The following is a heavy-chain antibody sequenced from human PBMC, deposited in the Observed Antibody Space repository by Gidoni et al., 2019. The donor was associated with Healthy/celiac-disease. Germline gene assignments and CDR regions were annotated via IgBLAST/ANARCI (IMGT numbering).Heavy chain of an antibody. Sequence: EVQLVESGGGLVKPGGSLRLSCAASGFTFSSYSMNWVRQAPGKGLEWVSSSSSSSSYIYYADSVKGRFTISRDNAKNSLYLQMNSLRAEDTAVYYCARVRGSIAAAGPPYYYYGMDVWGQGTTVTVSS. V-gene: IGHV3-21*01. J-gene: IGHJ6*02. CDR1: GFTFSSYS. D-gene: IGHD6-13*01. CDR2: SSSSSSYI. CDR3: ARVRGSIAAAGPPYYYYGMDV.